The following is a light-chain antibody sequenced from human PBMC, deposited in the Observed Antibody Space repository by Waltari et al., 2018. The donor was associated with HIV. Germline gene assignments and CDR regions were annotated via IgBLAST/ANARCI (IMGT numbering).Light chain of an antibody. CDR3: ALYLGSGNWV. Sequence: QTVVTQEPSVSVSPGWSVVFTCGLTSGSVSTKHYPSWYQQTPGQAPRTVIYNTNIRSSGVPGRFSGSILGNRAALDIAGAQAEDEADYYCALYLGSGNWVFGGGTYLTV. CDR1: SGSVSTKHY. CDR2: NTN. J-gene: IGLJ3*02. V-gene: IGLV8-61*01.